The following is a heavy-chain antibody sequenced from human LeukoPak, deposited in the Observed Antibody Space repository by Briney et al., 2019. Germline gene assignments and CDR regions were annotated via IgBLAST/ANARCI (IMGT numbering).Heavy chain of an antibody. CDR2: IYYSGST. CDR3: ARQAIFGVVIIRGWFDP. Sequence: SETLSLTCTVSGGSISSSSYYWGWIRQPPGKGLEWIGSIYYSGSTYYNPSLKSRVTISVDTSKNQFSLKLSSVTAADTAVYYCARQAIFGVVIIRGWFDPWGQGTPVTVSS. CDR1: GGSISSSSYY. V-gene: IGHV4-39*01. J-gene: IGHJ5*02. D-gene: IGHD3-3*01.